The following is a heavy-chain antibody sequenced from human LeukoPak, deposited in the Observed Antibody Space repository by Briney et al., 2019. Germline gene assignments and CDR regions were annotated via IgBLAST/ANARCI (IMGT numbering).Heavy chain of an antibody. Sequence: SETLSLTCTVSGGSISSYYWSWIRQPPGKGLEWIGYIYYSGSTNYNPSLKSRVTISVDTSKNQFSLKLSSVTAADTAVYYCARSVAATHPCDYWGQGTLVTVSS. J-gene: IGHJ4*02. CDR1: GGSISSYY. V-gene: IGHV4-59*01. D-gene: IGHD2-15*01. CDR2: IYYSGST. CDR3: ARSVAATHPCDY.